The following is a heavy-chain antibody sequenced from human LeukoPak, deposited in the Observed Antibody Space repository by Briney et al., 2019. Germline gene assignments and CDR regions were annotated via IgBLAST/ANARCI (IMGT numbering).Heavy chain of an antibody. CDR2: IKKDGSEK. Sequence: GGSLRLSCAASGFTFSNNWMSWVRQAPGKGLECVANIKKDGSEKYYINSVKGRFTISRDNAKNSVYLQMNSLRAEDTALYNCVKDAGTAWGQGTLVTVSS. CDR1: GFTFSNNW. V-gene: IGHV3-7*01. CDR3: VKDAGTA. J-gene: IGHJ5*02. D-gene: IGHD2-8*02.